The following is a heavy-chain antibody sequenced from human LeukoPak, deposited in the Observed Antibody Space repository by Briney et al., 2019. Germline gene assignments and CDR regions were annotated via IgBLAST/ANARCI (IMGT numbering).Heavy chain of an antibody. Sequence: GGSLRLSCAASGFTFSNYGMSWVRQAPGKGLEWVSAISGSGDGTNYADSVKGRFTISRDNSKNTLYLQMNSLRAEATAVYYCASHHSGGTGYWGQGTLVTVSS. CDR1: GFTFSNYG. D-gene: IGHD4-23*01. J-gene: IGHJ4*02. CDR2: ISGSGDGT. CDR3: ASHHSGGTGY. V-gene: IGHV3-23*01.